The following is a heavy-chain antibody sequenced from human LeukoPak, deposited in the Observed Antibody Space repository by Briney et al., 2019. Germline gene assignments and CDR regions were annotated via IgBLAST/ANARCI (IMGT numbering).Heavy chain of an antibody. Sequence: RSGGSLRLSCAASGFTLSSYAMSWVRQAPGKGLEWVSAISVSGNTYHADSVKGRFTISRDNSNHTVYLQMDSLRDEDTAVYYCARGQSLDPWGQGNLVVVSS. CDR3: ARGQSLDP. CDR2: ISVSGNT. V-gene: IGHV3-23*01. CDR1: GFTLSSYA. J-gene: IGHJ5*02.